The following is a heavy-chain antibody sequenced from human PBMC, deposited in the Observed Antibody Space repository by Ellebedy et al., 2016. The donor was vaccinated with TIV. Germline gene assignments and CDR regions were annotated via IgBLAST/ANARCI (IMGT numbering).Heavy chain of an antibody. D-gene: IGHD3-22*01. J-gene: IGHJ6*02. V-gene: IGHV1-3*04. CDR2: INTGNGNT. CDR3: ASRSGQYYYDSSGYYPERYYGMDV. CDR1: GYTFTSYD. Sequence: AASVKVSCKASGYTFTSYDMHWVRQAPGQRLAWMGWINTGNGNTKYSQKFKGRVTITRDTSASTDYMELSSLRSEDTALYYCASRSGQYYYDSSGYYPERYYGMDVWGQGTTVTVSS.